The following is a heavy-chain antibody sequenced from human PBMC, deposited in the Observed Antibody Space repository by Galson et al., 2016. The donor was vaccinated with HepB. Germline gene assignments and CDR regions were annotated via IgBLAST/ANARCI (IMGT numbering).Heavy chain of an antibody. J-gene: IGHJ5*02. V-gene: IGHV4-4*02. D-gene: IGHD1-26*01. CDR1: GDSINSDTW. CDR3: ARRRVAALGYNCFAP. CDR2: IYHSGSV. Sequence: SETLSLTCAVSGDSINSDTWWRWVRQPPGEGLEWIAEIYHSGSVNYNPSLRSRTTISVDKSKSQVSLTMTSVTAADTAIYYCARRRVAALGYNCFAPWGQGIQVIVSS.